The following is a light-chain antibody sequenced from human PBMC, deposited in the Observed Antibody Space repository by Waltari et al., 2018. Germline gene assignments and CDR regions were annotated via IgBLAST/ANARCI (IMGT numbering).Light chain of an antibody. CDR2: DVN. Sequence: QSALTQPASVSGSPGQSITIPCDGTSSDVGAYSDFAWYQQHSGKAPKLIISDVNNRPSGVSNRFSGSKSGNTASLIISGLQADDEADYYCSSYTTTSTYVFGTGTTVSVL. CDR3: SSYTTTSTYV. V-gene: IGLV2-14*03. J-gene: IGLJ1*01. CDR1: SSDVGAYSD.